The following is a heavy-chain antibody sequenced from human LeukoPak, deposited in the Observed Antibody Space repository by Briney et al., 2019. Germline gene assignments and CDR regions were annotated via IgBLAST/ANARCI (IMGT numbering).Heavy chain of an antibody. V-gene: IGHV4-59*08. Sequence: SETLSLTCTVSGGSISSYYWSWIRQPPGKGLEWVGYIYYSGSTNYNPSLKSRVTISVDTSKNQFSLKLSSVTAADTAVYYCARLSYYYDSSGPGREYNWFDPWGQGTLVTVSS. D-gene: IGHD3-22*01. CDR1: GGSISSYY. J-gene: IGHJ5*02. CDR2: IYYSGST. CDR3: ARLSYYYDSSGPGREYNWFDP.